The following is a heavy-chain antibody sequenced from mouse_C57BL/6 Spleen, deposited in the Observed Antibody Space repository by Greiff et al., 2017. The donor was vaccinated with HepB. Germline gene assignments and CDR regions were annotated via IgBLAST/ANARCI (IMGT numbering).Heavy chain of an antibody. V-gene: IGHV5-6*01. Sequence: EVQVVESGGDLVKPGGSLKLSCAASGFTFSSYGMSWVRQTPDKRLEWVATISSGGSYTYSPDSVKGRFTISRDNAKNTLYLQMSSLKSEDTAMYYCARHNKDSSGYVAYWGQGTLVTVSA. CDR2: ISSGGSYT. D-gene: IGHD3-2*02. CDR3: ARHNKDSSGYVAY. CDR1: GFTFSSYG. J-gene: IGHJ3*01.